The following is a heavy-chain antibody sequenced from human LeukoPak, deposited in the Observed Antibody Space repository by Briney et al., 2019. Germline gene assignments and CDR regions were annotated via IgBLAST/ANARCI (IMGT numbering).Heavy chain of an antibody. Sequence: GASVKVSCKASGYTFTSYGISWVRQAPGQGLEWMGWISAYNGNTNYAQKLQGRVTMTTDTSTSTAYMELRSLRSDGTAVYHCARARYCSGGSCRPPGWFDPWGQGTLVTVSS. D-gene: IGHD2-15*01. V-gene: IGHV1-18*04. CDR3: ARARYCSGGSCRPPGWFDP. CDR2: ISAYNGNT. CDR1: GYTFTSYG. J-gene: IGHJ5*02.